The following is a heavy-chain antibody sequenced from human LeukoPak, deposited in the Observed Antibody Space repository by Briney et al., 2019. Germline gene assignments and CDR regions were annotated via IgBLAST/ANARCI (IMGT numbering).Heavy chain of an antibody. V-gene: IGHV4-34*01. CDR3: ARFPCSGDSCYSGIRAFDI. CDR2: INHSGTT. D-gene: IGHD2-15*01. Sequence: NPSETLSLTCGVYGGSFSGYYWNWIRQSPGKGLEWCGEINHSGTTNYIPSLKSRVTISVDTTKKQFSLKLSSVTAADTALYYCARFPCSGDSCYSGIRAFDIWGQGTMVTVSS. J-gene: IGHJ3*02. CDR1: GGSFSGYY.